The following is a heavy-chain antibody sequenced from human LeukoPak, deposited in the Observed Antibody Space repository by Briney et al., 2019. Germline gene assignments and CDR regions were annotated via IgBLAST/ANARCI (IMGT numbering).Heavy chain of an antibody. CDR3: ARGTRGYSGYDLLY. Sequence: PGGSLRLSCAASGFTLSSYSMNWVRQAPGKGLEWVSSISSSSSYIYYADSVKGRFTISRDNAKNSLYLQMNSLRAEDTAVYYCARGTRGYSGYDLLYWGQGTLVTVSS. CDR1: GFTLSSYS. V-gene: IGHV3-21*01. CDR2: ISSSSSYI. J-gene: IGHJ4*02. D-gene: IGHD5-12*01.